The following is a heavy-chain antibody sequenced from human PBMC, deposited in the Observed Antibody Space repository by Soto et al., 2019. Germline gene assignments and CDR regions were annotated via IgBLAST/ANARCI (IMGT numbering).Heavy chain of an antibody. J-gene: IGHJ5*02. V-gene: IGHV4-30-2*01. CDR1: GGSISSGGYS. CDR3: ARVEADFELELRWFDP. Sequence: SETLSLTCAVSGGSISSGGYSWSWIRQPPGKGLEWIGYIYHSGSTYYNPSLKSRVTISVDRSKNQFSLKLSSVTAADTAVYYCARVEADFELELRWFDPWGQGTLVTVSS. CDR2: IYHSGST. D-gene: IGHD1-7*01.